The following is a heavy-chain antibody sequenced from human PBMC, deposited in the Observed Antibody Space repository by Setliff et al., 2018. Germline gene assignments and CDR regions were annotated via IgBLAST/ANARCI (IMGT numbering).Heavy chain of an antibody. D-gene: IGHD3-10*01. CDR2: IYYSGST. V-gene: IGHV4-39*01. CDR3: ARHKSNGSGSYPSLYMDV. Sequence: SETLSLTCRVSGGSISSGNYYLGLIRQPPGKGLEWVATIYYSGSTYSNPSLKSRLIISVDAPDNQFSVKLSSVTAADTAVYYCARHKSNGSGSYPSLYMDVWGKGIMVTVSS. J-gene: IGHJ6*03. CDR1: GGSISSGNYY.